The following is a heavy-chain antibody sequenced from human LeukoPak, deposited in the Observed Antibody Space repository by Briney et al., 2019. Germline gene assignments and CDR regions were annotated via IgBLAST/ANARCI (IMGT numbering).Heavy chain of an antibody. CDR2: TYYRSKWYN. D-gene: IGHD3-22*01. V-gene: IGHV6-1*01. CDR1: GDSVSSNSAA. Sequence: SQTLSLTCAISGDSVSSNSAAWNWIRQSPSRGLEWQGRTYYRSKWYNDYAVSVKSRITINPDTSKNQFSLQLNSVTPEDTAVYYCARGQAPYYYDSSGYCLDYWGQGTLVTVSS. CDR3: ARGQAPYYYDSSGYCLDY. J-gene: IGHJ4*02.